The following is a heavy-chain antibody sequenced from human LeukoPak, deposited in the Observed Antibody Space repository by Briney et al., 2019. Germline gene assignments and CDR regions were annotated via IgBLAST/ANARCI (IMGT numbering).Heavy chain of an antibody. V-gene: IGHV1-24*01. J-gene: IGHJ4*02. CDR2: FDPEDGET. CDR3: ARDIGYCSGGSCPASDY. D-gene: IGHD2-15*01. CDR1: GYTLTELS. Sequence: ASVKVSCKVSGYTLTELSMHWVRQAPGKGLEWMGGFDPEDGETIYAQKFQGRVTMTEDTSTDTAYMELSRLRSDDTAVYYCARDIGYCSGGSCPASDYWGQGTLVTVSS.